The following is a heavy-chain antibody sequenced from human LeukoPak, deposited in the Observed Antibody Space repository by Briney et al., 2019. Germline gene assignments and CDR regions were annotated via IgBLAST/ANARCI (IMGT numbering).Heavy chain of an antibody. CDR3: ARHLAYDDFWSGYYGLIFDY. J-gene: IGHJ4*02. CDR2: INHSGST. D-gene: IGHD3-3*01. Sequence: SETLSLTCAVYGGSFSGYYWSWIRQPPGKGLEWIGEINHSGSTNYNPSLKSRVTISVDTSKNQFSLKLSSVTAADTAVYYCARHLAYDDFWSGYYGLIFDYWGQGTLVTVSS. V-gene: IGHV4-34*01. CDR1: GGSFSGYY.